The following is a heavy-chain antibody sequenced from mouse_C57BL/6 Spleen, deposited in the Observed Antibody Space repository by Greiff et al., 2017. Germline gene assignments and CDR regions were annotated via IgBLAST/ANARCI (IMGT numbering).Heavy chain of an antibody. CDR1: GYSITSGYY. J-gene: IGHJ3*01. CDR2: ISYDGSN. CDR3: ARDGNYGWDVLAY. Sequence: DVQLQESGPGLVKPSQSLSLTCSVTGYSITSGYYWNWIRQFPGNKLEWMGYISYDGSNNYNPSLKNRISITRDTSKNQFFLKLNSVTTEDTATYYCARDGNYGWDVLAYWGQGTLVTVSA. D-gene: IGHD1-2*01. V-gene: IGHV3-6*01.